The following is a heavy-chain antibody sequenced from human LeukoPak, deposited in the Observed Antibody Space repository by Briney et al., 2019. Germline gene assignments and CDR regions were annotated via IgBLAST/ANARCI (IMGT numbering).Heavy chain of an antibody. CDR3: ARYYYGSGRGANWFDP. CDR2: IYPCNSGT. J-gene: IGHJ5*02. D-gene: IGHD3-10*01. Sequence: GESLKISCKGSGYSFTSYWNGWVSRMPGKGVEWLGMIYPCNSGTRYSPSFQGQVTISVDTSISTAYLPWSSLKASDTAMYYCARYYYGSGRGANWFDPWGQGTLVTISS. V-gene: IGHV5-51*01. CDR1: GYSFTSYW.